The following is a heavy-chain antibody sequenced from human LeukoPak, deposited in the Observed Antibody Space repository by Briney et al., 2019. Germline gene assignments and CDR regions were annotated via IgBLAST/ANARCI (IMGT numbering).Heavy chain of an antibody. Sequence: PSETLSLTCSVSGYSISSGFYWDWIRQPPGKGLEWIGSFHHSGSTPYNPSLNSRVSISVDTSKNQFSLKLSSVTAADTAVYYCARHSGSAIGFDYWGQGTLVTVSS. CDR1: GYSISSGFY. V-gene: IGHV4-38-2*02. CDR2: FHHSGST. CDR3: ARHSGSAIGFDY. D-gene: IGHD1-26*01. J-gene: IGHJ4*02.